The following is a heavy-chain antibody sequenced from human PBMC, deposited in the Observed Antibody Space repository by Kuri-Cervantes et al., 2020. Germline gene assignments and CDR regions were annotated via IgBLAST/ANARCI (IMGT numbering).Heavy chain of an antibody. Sequence: SETLSLTCTVSGYSISSGYYWGWIRQPPGKGLEWIGSIYHSGSTYYNPSLKSRVTISVDTSKNQFSLKLSSVTAADTAVYYCARARSRDFFSAFLDYWGQGTLVTVSS. CDR3: ARARSRDFFSAFLDY. J-gene: IGHJ4*02. CDR1: GYSISSGYY. V-gene: IGHV4-38-2*02. CDR2: IYHSGST. D-gene: IGHD3-3*01.